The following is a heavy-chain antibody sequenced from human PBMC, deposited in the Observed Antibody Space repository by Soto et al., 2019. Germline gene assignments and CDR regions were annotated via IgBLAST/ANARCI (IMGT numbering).Heavy chain of an antibody. J-gene: IGHJ4*02. CDR3: ARNLYNTGSFDH. CDR2: IIPILGIA. V-gene: IGHV1-69*02. D-gene: IGHD3-10*01. Sequence: QVQLVQSGAEVKKPGSSVKVSCKASGGTFSSYTISWVRQAPGQGLEWMGRIIPILGIANYAQKIQARVTITADKSTSTAYMELSSLRSEDTAVYYCARNLYNTGSFDHWGQGTLVTVSS. CDR1: GGTFSSYT.